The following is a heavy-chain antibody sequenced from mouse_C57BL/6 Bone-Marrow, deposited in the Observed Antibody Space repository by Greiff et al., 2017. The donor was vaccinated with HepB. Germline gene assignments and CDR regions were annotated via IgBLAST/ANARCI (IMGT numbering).Heavy chain of an antibody. CDR3: ARSEGDYLGLFDY. Sequence: QVQLQQSGAELAKPGASVKLSCKASGYTFTSYWMHWVKQRPGQGLEWIGYINPSSGYTKYNQKFKDKATLTEDKSSSTAYMQLSSLTYEDSAVYYCARSEGDYLGLFDYWGQGTTLTVSS. D-gene: IGHD2-13*01. J-gene: IGHJ2*01. CDR2: INPSSGYT. V-gene: IGHV1-7*01. CDR1: GYTFTSYW.